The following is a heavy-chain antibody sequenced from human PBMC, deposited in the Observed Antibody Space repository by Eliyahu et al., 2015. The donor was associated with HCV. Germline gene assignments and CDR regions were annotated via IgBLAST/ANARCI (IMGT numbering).Heavy chain of an antibody. CDR1: GFXFXXYA. Sequence: EVQLVESGGGLVQPGRSLRLSCTASGFXFXXYAMHWVRQAPGKGLEWVSGISWNSGSIGYADSVKGRFTISRDNAKNSLYLQMNSLRAEDTALYYCAKVHYPLLWFGELQFDYWGQGTLVTVSS. V-gene: IGHV3-9*01. J-gene: IGHJ4*02. CDR2: ISWNSGSI. CDR3: AKVHYPLLWFGELQFDY. D-gene: IGHD3-10*01.